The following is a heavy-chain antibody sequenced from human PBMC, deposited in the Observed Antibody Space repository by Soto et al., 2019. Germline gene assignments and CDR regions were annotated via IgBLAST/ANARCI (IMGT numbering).Heavy chain of an antibody. CDR1: GGSISSYY. V-gene: IGHV4-59*01. CDR3: ARDLYSSSYFDY. J-gene: IGHJ4*02. CDR2: IYYSGST. D-gene: IGHD6-6*01. Sequence: PSETLSLTCTVSGGSISSYYWSWIRQPPGKGLEWIGYIYYSGSTNYNPSLKSRVTISVDTSKNQFSLKLSSVTAADTAVYYCARDLYSSSYFDYWGQGTQVTVSS.